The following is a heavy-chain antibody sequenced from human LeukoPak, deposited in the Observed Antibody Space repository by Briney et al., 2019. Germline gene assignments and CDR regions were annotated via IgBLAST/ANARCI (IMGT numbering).Heavy chain of an antibody. CDR3: ASSGDSGWYYDYYYGMDV. D-gene: IGHD6-19*01. CDR1: GFTFSSYA. J-gene: IGHJ6*02. V-gene: IGHV3-23*01. Sequence: GGSLRLSCAASGFTFSSYAMSWVRQAPGKGLEWVSAISGSGGSTYYADSVKGRFTISRDNSKNTLYLQMNSQRAEDTAVYYCASSGDSGWYYDYYYGMDVWGQGTTVTVSS. CDR2: ISGSGGST.